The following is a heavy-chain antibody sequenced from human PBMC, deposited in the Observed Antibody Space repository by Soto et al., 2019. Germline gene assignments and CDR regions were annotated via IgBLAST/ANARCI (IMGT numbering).Heavy chain of an antibody. J-gene: IGHJ4*02. Sequence: QVQLQESGPGQVKPSETLSLKGTISGGSISVYYWSWIRQPPGQALAWIGYIYDSGSPYYNPSLRSRVIISAATYKNQISLELTSATAADTAVYYCARGVGSSPPRYWGRGTLVTVSS. CDR3: ARGVGSSPPRY. V-gene: IGHV4-59*01. D-gene: IGHD1-26*01. CDR2: IYDSGSP. CDR1: GGSISVYY.